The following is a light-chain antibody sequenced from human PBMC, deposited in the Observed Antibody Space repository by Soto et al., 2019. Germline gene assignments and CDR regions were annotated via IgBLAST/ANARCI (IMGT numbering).Light chain of an antibody. CDR3: GAWDNSLSVVV. Sequence: QSVLTQPASVSGSPGQSITISCTGTSSDVGGYDYVSWYQLHPGKAPKLMVYDNDKRPSGIPDRFSGSKSGTSATLGITGLQTGDEADYYCGAWDNSLSVVVFGGGTKVTVL. V-gene: IGLV1-51*01. J-gene: IGLJ2*01. CDR2: DND. CDR1: SSDVGGYDY.